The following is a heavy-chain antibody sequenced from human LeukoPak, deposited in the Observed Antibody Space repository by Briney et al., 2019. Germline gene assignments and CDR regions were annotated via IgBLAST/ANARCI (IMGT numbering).Heavy chain of an antibody. CDR3: AARYYYDSSGYYLDAFDI. V-gene: IGHV5-51*01. J-gene: IGHJ3*02. CDR1: GYSFTSYW. CDR2: IYPGDSDT. D-gene: IGHD3-22*01. Sequence: GESLKISRKGSGYSFTSYWIGWVRQMPGKGLEWMGIIYPGDSDTRYSPSFQGQVTISADKSISTAYLQWSSLKASDTAMYYCAARYYYDSSGYYLDAFDIWGQGTMVTVSS.